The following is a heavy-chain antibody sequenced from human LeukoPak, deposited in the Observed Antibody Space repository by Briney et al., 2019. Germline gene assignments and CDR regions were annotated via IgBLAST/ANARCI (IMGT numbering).Heavy chain of an antibody. D-gene: IGHD2-2*01. CDR1: GGSISRGGYY. CDR2: IYYSGST. J-gene: IGHJ6*03. CDR3: ARDVSPDYCSSTSCYLDYYMDV. V-gene: IGHV4-31*03. Sequence: SQTLSLTCTVSGGSISRGGYYWSWIRQHPGKGLEWIGYIYYSGSTYYNPSLKSRVTISVDTSKNQFSLKLSSVTAADTAVYYCARDVSPDYCSSTSCYLDYYMDVWGKGTTVTVSS.